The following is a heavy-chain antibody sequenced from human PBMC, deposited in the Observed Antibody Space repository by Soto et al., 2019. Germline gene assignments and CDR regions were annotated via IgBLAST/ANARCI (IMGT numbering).Heavy chain of an antibody. Sequence: SETLSLTCTVSGGSISSSSYYWGWIRQPPGKGLEWIGSIYYSGSTYYNPSLKSRVTISVDTSKNQFSLKLSSVTAADTAVYYCARQIGSSWYLYYFDYWGQGTLVTVSS. CDR2: IYYSGST. CDR1: GGSISSSSYY. CDR3: ARQIGSSWYLYYFDY. J-gene: IGHJ4*02. D-gene: IGHD6-13*01. V-gene: IGHV4-39*01.